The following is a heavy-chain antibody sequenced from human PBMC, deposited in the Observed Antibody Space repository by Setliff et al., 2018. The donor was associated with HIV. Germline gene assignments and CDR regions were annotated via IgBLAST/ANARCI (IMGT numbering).Heavy chain of an antibody. CDR3: ARAGYYFPYFDY. CDR1: DDSINSYY. D-gene: IGHD3-22*01. Sequence: SETLSLTCTFSDDSINSYYCAWIRQPAGKRLQLIGRIHTSGSINYNPALRSRVFLSVDPSKNQCSLKVHSLTAADTAVYYCARAGYYFPYFDYWGQGILVTVSS. V-gene: IGHV4-4*07. J-gene: IGHJ4*02. CDR2: IHTSGSI.